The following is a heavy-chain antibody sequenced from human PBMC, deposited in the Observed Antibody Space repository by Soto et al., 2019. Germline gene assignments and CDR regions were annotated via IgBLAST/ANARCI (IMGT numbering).Heavy chain of an antibody. CDR3: TREHVVTIFRRGQRGSFDN. D-gene: IGHD3-9*01. CDR2: MTSGGNYK. V-gene: IGHV3-30*03. Sequence: GGSLRLSCAASGLTFSNYGMHWVRQAPGKGLDWVAVMTSGGNYKYYADSVKGRFTISRDDANNSLFLQMSSLRAEDTAVYYCTREHVVTIFRRGQRGSFDNWSQGTLVTVSS. J-gene: IGHJ4*02. CDR1: GLTFSNYG.